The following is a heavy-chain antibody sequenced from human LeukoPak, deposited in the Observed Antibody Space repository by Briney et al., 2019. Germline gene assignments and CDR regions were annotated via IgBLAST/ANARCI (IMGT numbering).Heavy chain of an antibody. Sequence: GGSLRLSCAASGFTFSSYYMAWVRQAPGKGLEWVANIQQDGSQKYCLDSVKGRFTISRDNARNSLYLEMNSLRAEDAAVYYCAAQRAEGFDHWGQGTLVTVSS. J-gene: IGHJ4*02. CDR1: GFTFSSYY. CDR3: AAQRAEGFDH. V-gene: IGHV3-7*01. CDR2: IQQDGSQK.